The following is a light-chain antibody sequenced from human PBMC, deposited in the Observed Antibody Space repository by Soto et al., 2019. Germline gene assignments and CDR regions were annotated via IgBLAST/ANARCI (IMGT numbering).Light chain of an antibody. Sequence: QALGTQAPSLTVSPGGTVTLTCGSSTGAVTNGHYPYWFQQKPGQAPRTLIYDTTNRHSWTPARFSGSLLGGKAALTLSGAQPEDEAEYYCLLSYNGPYVFGTGTKVTVL. J-gene: IGLJ1*01. CDR2: DTT. CDR1: TGAVTNGHY. CDR3: LLSYNGPYV. V-gene: IGLV7-46*01.